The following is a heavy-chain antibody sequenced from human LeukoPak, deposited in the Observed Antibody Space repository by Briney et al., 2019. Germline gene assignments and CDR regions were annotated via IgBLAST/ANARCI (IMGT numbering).Heavy chain of an antibody. Sequence: GMSLRLCCAASGFTIRSYGMHWVRQAPGKGLEWVAVIWYDGSNKYYADSVKGRFTISRDNSKNTLYLQMNSLRAEDTAVYYCASPLVPDYWGQGTLVTVSS. J-gene: IGHJ4*02. D-gene: IGHD6-13*01. CDR2: IWYDGSNK. V-gene: IGHV3-33*01. CDR3: ASPLVPDY. CDR1: GFTIRSYG.